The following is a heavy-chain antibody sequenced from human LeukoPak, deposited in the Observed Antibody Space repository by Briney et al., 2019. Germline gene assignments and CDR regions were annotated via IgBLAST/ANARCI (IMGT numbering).Heavy chain of an antibody. CDR2: INPSSGST. V-gene: IGHV1-46*03. D-gene: IGHD3-22*01. Sequence: ASVKVSFKASGYTFTNYYMHGVRQAPGQGLEWMGIINPSSGSTSYAQRFRGRVTMTRETSSRTVYVYLSRLTSEHTHVYFFARVAPRYYDTSGANWFDPWGQGTLVTVSS. J-gene: IGHJ5*02. CDR3: ARVAPRYYDTSGANWFDP. CDR1: GYTFTNYY.